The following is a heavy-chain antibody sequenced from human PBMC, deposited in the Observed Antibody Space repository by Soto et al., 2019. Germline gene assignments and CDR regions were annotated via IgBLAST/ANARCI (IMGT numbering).Heavy chain of an antibody. V-gene: IGHV5-10-1*01. D-gene: IGHD2-2*02. CDR3: ARQLVVVPAAIGYYYYGMDV. CDR2: IDPSDSYT. Sequence: PGESPKISCKGSGYSFTSYWISWVRQMPGKGLEWMGRIDPSDSYTNYSPSFQGHVTISADKSISTAYLQWSSLKASDTAMYYCARQLVVVPAAIGYYYYGMDVWGQGTTVTVSS. J-gene: IGHJ6*02. CDR1: GYSFTSYW.